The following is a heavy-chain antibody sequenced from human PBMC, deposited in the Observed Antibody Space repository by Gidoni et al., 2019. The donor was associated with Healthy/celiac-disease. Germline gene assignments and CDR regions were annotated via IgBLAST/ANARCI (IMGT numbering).Heavy chain of an antibody. Sequence: QVQLVQSGAEVQKPGASVKVSCQASGYTFTSYDSNWVRQATGQGLEWMGWMNPNSGNTGYEKKFQGRVTMTRNTSRSKAYMELSSLRSEDTAVYYCARGSLGFWSGYHPNWGQGTLVTVSS. V-gene: IGHV1-8*01. CDR1: GYTFTSYD. CDR2: MNPNSGNT. D-gene: IGHD3-3*01. CDR3: ARGSLGFWSGYHPN. J-gene: IGHJ4*02.